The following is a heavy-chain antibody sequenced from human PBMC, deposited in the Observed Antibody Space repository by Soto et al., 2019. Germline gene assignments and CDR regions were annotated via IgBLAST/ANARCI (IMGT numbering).Heavy chain of an antibody. CDR3: AQTSLGYVSGFDY. V-gene: IGHV1-69*01. D-gene: IGHD6-19*01. CDR2: IIPMFGTA. Sequence: QVQLVQSGAEVKKPGSSMKVSCKASGDIFSNHGITWVRQAPGQGLEWIGGIIPMFGTANYAQKFQGRVTITADESTSTAYKELSSLRSDDTAVYYCAQTSLGYVSGFDYWGQGALVTVSS. CDR1: GDIFSNHG. J-gene: IGHJ4*02.